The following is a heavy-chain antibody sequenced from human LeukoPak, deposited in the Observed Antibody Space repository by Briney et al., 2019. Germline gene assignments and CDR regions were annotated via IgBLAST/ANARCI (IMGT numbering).Heavy chain of an antibody. D-gene: IGHD3-3*01. CDR2: ISSSSSTI. V-gene: IGHV3-11*04. CDR3: ARGVRFLEWLPAPMWFDP. CDR1: GFTFSDYY. J-gene: IGHJ5*02. Sequence: GGSLRLSCAASGFTFSDYYMSWIRQAPGKGLEWVSYISSSSSTIYYADSVKGRFTISRDNAKNSLYLQMNSLRDEDTAVYYCARGVRFLEWLPAPMWFDPWGQGTLVTVSS.